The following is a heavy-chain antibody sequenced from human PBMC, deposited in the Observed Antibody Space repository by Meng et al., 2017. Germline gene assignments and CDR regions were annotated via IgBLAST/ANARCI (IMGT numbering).Heavy chain of an antibody. J-gene: IGHJ4*02. CDR2: INTNTGNP. CDR3: ATISPRDSSGLSFDY. D-gene: IGHD3-22*01. V-gene: IGHV7-4-1*02. CDR1: GNTFTSYA. Sequence: QGQLVQCGVEVKKPGASVKFSCKASGNTFTSYAMKWVRQAPGQGLEWMGWINTNTGNPTYAQGFTGRFVFSLDTSVSTAYLQISSLKAEDTAVYYCATISPRDSSGLSFDYWGQGTLVTVSS.